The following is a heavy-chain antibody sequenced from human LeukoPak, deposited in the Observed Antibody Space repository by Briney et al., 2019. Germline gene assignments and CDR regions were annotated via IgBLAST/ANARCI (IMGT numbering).Heavy chain of an antibody. J-gene: IGHJ4*02. CDR2: TYSGGTT. D-gene: IGHD3-16*02. CDR3: ARDYRYYAD. Sequence: AGGSLRLSCAASGFSVTSNYMSWVRQAPGKGLEWVSVTYSGGTTYYADSVKGRFTISRDTSKNTVYLQMNSLSAEDTAVYYCARDYRYYADWGQGTLVTVS. CDR1: GFSVTSNY. V-gene: IGHV3-53*01.